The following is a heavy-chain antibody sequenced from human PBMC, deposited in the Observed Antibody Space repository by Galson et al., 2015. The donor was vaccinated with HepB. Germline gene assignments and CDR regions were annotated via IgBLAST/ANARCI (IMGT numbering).Heavy chain of an antibody. V-gene: IGHV3-73*01. CDR1: GFTFSGSA. D-gene: IGHD6-19*01. Sequence: SLRLSCAASGFTFSGSAIHWVRQASGEGLEWVGRIRSKASSHATAYTASLKGRFTISRDDSKNTAYLHMNSLKTEDTAVCYCARLGDLSGYSSLWGQGTLVTVSS. CDR3: ARLGDLSGYSSL. J-gene: IGHJ4*02. CDR2: IRSKASSHAT.